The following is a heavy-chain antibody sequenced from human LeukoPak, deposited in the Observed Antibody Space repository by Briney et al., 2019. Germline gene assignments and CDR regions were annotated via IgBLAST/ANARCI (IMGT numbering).Heavy chain of an antibody. CDR2: IKQDGTEK. CDR1: GFSFSSYW. CDR3: ARYSGTFSISYFDC. V-gene: IGHV3-7*01. D-gene: IGHD1-26*01. J-gene: IGHJ4*02. Sequence: PGGSLRLSCAASGFSFSSYWMTWVRQAPGKGLEWVANIKQDGTEKYSVDSVKGRFTISRDNANNSLYLQMNRVRAEDTAVYYCARYSGTFSISYFDCWGQGTLVTVSS.